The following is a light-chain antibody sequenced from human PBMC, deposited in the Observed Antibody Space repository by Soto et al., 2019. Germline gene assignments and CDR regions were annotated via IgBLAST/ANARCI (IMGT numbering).Light chain of an antibody. Sequence: EIVLTQSPGTLSLSPGERATLSCRASQTISSSYLAWYQQKPGQAPRLLIYGASSRATGIPDRFSGSGSGTAFTLTISRLEPEDVAVSYCQQYGSSPKTFGQGTKVEIK. CDR2: GAS. CDR1: QTISSSY. V-gene: IGKV3-20*01. J-gene: IGKJ1*01. CDR3: QQYGSSPKT.